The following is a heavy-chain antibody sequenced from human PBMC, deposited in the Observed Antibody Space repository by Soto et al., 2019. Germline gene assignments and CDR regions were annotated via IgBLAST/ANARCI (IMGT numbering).Heavy chain of an antibody. D-gene: IGHD2-2*01. CDR3: ARHVPYCSSTSHCAYGMDV. CDR2: INAGNGNT. V-gene: IGHV1-3*01. J-gene: IGHJ6*02. Sequence: ASVKVSCKASGYTFTSYAMQWVRQAPGQRLEWMGWINAGNGNTKYSQKFQGRVTITSDTSASTDYMELSSLRSDDTAVYYCARHVPYCSSTSHCAYGMDVWGQGTTVTVSS. CDR1: GYTFTSYA.